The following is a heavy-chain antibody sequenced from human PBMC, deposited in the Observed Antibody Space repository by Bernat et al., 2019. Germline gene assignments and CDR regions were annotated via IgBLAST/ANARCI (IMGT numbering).Heavy chain of an antibody. CDR1: GYTFANYA. CDR3: ARSIDPAPGWEGRLDY. CDR2: INGGTSHT. Sequence: QVQLVQSGAEVRKPGASVRVSCKTSGYTFANYAIHWVRQAPGQRLEWMGWINGGTSHTRDEQKFQGRFTITRDTSASTVYMDLSSLRSDDTAVYYCARSIDPAPGWEGRLDYWGQGTQVTVSS. J-gene: IGHJ4*02. V-gene: IGHV1-3*01. D-gene: IGHD1-26*01.